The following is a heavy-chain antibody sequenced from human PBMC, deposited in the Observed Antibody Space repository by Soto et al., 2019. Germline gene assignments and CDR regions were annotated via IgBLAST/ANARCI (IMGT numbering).Heavy chain of an antibody. CDR3: ARLAMWSRYSSGGFDY. V-gene: IGHV5-10-1*01. CDR1: GYSFTSYW. D-gene: IGHD6-19*01. J-gene: IGHJ4*02. CDR2: IDPSDSYT. Sequence: GESLKISCEVSGYSFTSYWISWVRQMPGKGLEWMGRIDPSDSYTNYSPSFQGHVTISADKSISTAYLQWSSLKASDTAMYYCARLAMWSRYSSGGFDYWGQGTLVTVSS.